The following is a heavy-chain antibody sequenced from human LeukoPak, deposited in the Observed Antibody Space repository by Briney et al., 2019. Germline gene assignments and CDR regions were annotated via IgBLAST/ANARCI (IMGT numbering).Heavy chain of an antibody. J-gene: IGHJ4*02. D-gene: IGHD5-18*01. CDR1: TFTGYY. Sequence: TFTGYYXXXVRQARXQGLXXXGXINTTIGGRNYAQKFQGRVTMNRDTAIRKDNMEMSRLREDDTAVYYCARAGYSYGYRRWYFDYWGQGTLVTVSS. V-gene: IGHV1-2*02. CDR3: ARAGYSYGYRRWYFDY. CDR2: INTTIGGR.